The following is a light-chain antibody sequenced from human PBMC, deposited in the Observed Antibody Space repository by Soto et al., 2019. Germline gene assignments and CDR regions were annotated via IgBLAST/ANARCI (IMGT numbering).Light chain of an antibody. J-gene: IGLJ3*02. CDR3: AAWDDILNGWV. CDR1: LSDVDTYSF. CDR2: EGS. V-gene: IGLV2-14*02. Sequence: QSALTQPASVSGSPGQSIAISCTGILSDVDTYSFVSWYQHHPGTAPQLMIFEGSKRPSGVSDRFSGSRSGTSASLAISGLQSEDEADYYCAAWDDILNGWVFGGGTQLTVL.